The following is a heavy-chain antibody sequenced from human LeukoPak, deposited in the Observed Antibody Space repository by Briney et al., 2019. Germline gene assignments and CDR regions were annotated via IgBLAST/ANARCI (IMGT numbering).Heavy chain of an antibody. CDR3: AREIIAAAGILDY. CDR1: GFTFSSYA. V-gene: IGHV3-30-3*01. CDR2: ISYDGSNK. Sequence: GGSLRLSCAASGFTFSSYAMHWVRQAPGKGLEWVAVISYDGSNKYYADSVKGRFTISRDNSKNTLYLQMNSLRAEDTAVYYCAREIIAAAGILDYWGQGTLVTVSS. D-gene: IGHD6-13*01. J-gene: IGHJ4*02.